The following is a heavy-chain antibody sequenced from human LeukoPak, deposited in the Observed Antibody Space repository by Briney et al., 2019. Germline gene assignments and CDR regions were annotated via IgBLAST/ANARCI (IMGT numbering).Heavy chain of an antibody. V-gene: IGHV3-53*01. Sequence: PGGSLRLSCAASGFTVSSNYMSWVRQAPGKGLEWVSVIYSGGSTYYADSVKGRFTISRDNSKNTLYLQMNSLRAEDTAVYYCARDPRIAVAGPEDAFDIWGQGTMVTVSS. CDR1: GFTVSSNY. CDR3: ARDPRIAVAGPEDAFDI. CDR2: IYSGGST. D-gene: IGHD6-19*01. J-gene: IGHJ3*02.